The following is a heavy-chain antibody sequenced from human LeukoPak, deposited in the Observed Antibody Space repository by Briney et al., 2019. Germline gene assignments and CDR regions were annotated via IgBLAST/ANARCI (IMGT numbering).Heavy chain of an antibody. CDR1: GFTFSNYA. CDR2: ILYDGSNK. J-gene: IGHJ6*02. Sequence: GGSLRLSCAASGFTFSNYAMHWVRQAPGKGLEWVAVILYDGSNKYYADSVRGRFTISRDNSENTLYLQMNGLRAEDTAVFYCARDAYGMDVWGQGTTVTVSS. CDR3: ARDAYGMDV. V-gene: IGHV3-30*03.